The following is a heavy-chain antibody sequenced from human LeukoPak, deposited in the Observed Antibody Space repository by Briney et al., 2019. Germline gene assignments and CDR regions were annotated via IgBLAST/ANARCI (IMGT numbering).Heavy chain of an antibody. CDR1: GLSIRNFW. J-gene: IGHJ4*02. D-gene: IGHD1-1*01. CDR3: VTDGDKWNDFEY. V-gene: IGHV3-7*01. Sequence: GGSLRLSCAASGLSIRNFWMHWVRQAPGKGLEWVAIIDKDGNEIKYVDSVKGRFTLSRDNAKNSVYLQMNSLTTEDTALYYCVTDGDKWNDFEYWGQGTLVTVSS. CDR2: IDKDGNEI.